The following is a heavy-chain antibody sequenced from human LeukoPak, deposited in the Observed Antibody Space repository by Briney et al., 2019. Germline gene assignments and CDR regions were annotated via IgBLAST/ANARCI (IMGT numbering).Heavy chain of an antibody. CDR2: IIPIFGTA. D-gene: IGHD2-2*02. J-gene: IGHJ4*02. Sequence: GASVKVSCKASGYTFTSYAMNWVRQAPGQGLEWMGGIIPIFGTANYAQKFQGRVTITADESTSTAYMELSSLRSEDTAVYYCARGGYCSSTSCYSPGYWGQGTLVTVSS. CDR1: GYTFTSYA. CDR3: ARGGYCSSTSCYSPGY. V-gene: IGHV1-69*13.